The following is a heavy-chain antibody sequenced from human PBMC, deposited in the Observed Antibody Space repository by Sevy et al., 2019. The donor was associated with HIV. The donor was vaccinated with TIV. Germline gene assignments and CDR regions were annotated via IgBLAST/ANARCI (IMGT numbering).Heavy chain of an antibody. CDR3: ATDACRSLVN. CDR2: LNQDGSEK. V-gene: IGHV3-7*01. Sequence: GESLKISCAASGFTFSAYWMAWVRQVPGKGLEWVANLNQDGSEKYPVDSVKGRFTISRDNAKNSLYLQMNSVRVEDTGIYYCATDACRSLVNWGPGTMVTVSS. D-gene: IGHD6-6*01. CDR1: GFTFSAYW. J-gene: IGHJ3*01.